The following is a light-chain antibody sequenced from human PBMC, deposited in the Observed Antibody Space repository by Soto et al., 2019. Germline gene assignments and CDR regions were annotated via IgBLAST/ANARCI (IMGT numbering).Light chain of an antibody. CDR1: QDISSF. CDR3: QQSYSTPWT. CDR2: AAS. Sequence: DIQMTQSPSSLSASVGDRVTITCRASQDISSFLVWYQQKPGKAPKLLIYAASSLQSGVPSRFSGSGSGTDFTLTISSLQPEDFATYYCQQSYSTPWTFGQGTKVEIK. J-gene: IGKJ1*01. V-gene: IGKV1-39*01.